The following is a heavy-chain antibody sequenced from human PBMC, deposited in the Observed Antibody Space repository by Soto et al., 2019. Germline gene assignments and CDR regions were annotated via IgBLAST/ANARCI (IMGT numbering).Heavy chain of an antibody. CDR1: GGSSSSYY. CDR2: INDRGRT. D-gene: IGHD1-26*01. V-gene: IGHV4-59*03. J-gene: IGHJ5*02. CDR3: AEISGSYYVSWFAP. Sequence: ETLSLTCTVSGGSSSSYYWSWIRQAPGKGLEWIGYINDRGRTNHNPSLKSRVTISVDTSKNQFSLKLSSVTAADTAVYYCAEISGSYYVSWFAPRGQGTRVIVS.